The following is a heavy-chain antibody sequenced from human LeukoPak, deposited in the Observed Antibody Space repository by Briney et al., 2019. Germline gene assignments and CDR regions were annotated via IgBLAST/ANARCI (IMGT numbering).Heavy chain of an antibody. J-gene: IGHJ3*02. CDR1: EFTFSSYG. CDR3: ARDPNGDYIGAFDM. Sequence: PGGSLRLSCAASEFTFSSYGMSWVRQAPGKGLEWVSSISGSGIGTQYADSVQGRFAISRDNSKNTLYLQMNSLRVEDTAMYFCARDPNGDYIGAFDMWGRGTLVSVSS. V-gene: IGHV3-23*01. CDR2: ISGSGIGT. D-gene: IGHD4-17*01.